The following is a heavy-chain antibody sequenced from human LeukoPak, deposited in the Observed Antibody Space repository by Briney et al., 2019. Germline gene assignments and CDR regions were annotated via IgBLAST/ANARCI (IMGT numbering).Heavy chain of an antibody. D-gene: IGHD5-12*01. CDR2: IYSGGST. CDR1: GFTFANYA. V-gene: IGHV3-66*01. Sequence: GGSLRLSCAASGFTFANYAMSWVRQAPGKGLEWVSVIYSGGSTDYADSVKGRFTMSRDNSKNMLYLQMNSLRVDDTAVYFCARGRGYSGYDVSLPFDYWGQGTLVTVSS. CDR3: ARGRGYSGYDVSLPFDY. J-gene: IGHJ4*02.